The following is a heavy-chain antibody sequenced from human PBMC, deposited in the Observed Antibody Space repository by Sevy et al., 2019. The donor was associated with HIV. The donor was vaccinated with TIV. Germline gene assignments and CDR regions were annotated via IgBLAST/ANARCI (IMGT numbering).Heavy chain of an antibody. J-gene: IGHJ4*02. CDR1: GFTFGDYA. CDR3: TRGRYTSVPFDY. Sequence: GGSLRLSCTASGFTFGDYAMNWFRQAPGKGLEWVGFIRTKAYGGTTEYAASVKGRFTISRDDSKSIAYLQMNSLKTEDTAVYYCTRGRYTSVPFDYWGQGTLVTVSP. V-gene: IGHV3-49*03. CDR2: IRTKAYGGTT. D-gene: IGHD2-2*02.